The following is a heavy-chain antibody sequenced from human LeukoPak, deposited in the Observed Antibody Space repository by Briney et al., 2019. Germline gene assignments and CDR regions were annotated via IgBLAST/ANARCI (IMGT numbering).Heavy chain of an antibody. CDR2: IYTSGST. Sequence: PSETLSLTCTVSGGSISSYCWSWIRQPAGKGLEWIGRIYTSGSTNYNPSLKSRVIMSVDTSKNQFSLKLSSVTAADTAVYYCARDVGYCSSTSCSNWFDPWGQGTLVTVSS. V-gene: IGHV4-4*07. D-gene: IGHD2-2*01. CDR1: GGSISSYC. J-gene: IGHJ5*02. CDR3: ARDVGYCSSTSCSNWFDP.